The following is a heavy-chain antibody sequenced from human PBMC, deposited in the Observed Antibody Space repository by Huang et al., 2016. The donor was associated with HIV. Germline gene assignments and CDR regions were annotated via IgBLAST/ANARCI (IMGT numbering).Heavy chain of an antibody. J-gene: IGHJ4*02. D-gene: IGHD3-22*01. CDR2: INGDGRST. CDR1: GVSISSYW. CDR3: ARDPRIQSWLNFFDY. Sequence: EVQLVESGGGLVQPGGSLRLSCAASGVSISSYWMHWVRQAPGKGRGWCSGINGDGRSTSSADSVKGRFTISRDNAKNTLYLQMNSLRAEDTAVYYCARDPRIQSWLNFFDYWGQGTLVSVSS. V-gene: IGHV3-74*01.